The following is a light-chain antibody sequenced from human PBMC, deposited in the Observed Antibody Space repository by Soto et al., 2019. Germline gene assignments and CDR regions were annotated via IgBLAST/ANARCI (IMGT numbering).Light chain of an antibody. Sequence: IQLTQSTSSLSASVGDRVTFTCRASEDISSYLVCYQQKPGAGPKLLIYAASALHSGVPLRFSGSGSGTEFTLTLCSLQPEDFATYYCQQLNSYPFTFGQGPRLEN. J-gene: IGKJ5*01. CDR1: EDISSY. CDR3: QQLNSYPFT. V-gene: IGKV1-9*01. CDR2: AAS.